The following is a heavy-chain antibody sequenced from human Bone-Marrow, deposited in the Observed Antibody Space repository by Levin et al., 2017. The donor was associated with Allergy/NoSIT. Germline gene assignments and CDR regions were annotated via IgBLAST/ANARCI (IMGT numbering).Heavy chain of an antibody. Sequence: GGSLRLSFTASGFSVTSNYINWVRQSPGKGLEWVALIYSGGSTNYADSVKGRFTISRDNSKNTVYLQMNSLRGDDTAVYYCARDPNAAATGTFGWGQGTLVTVSS. V-gene: IGHV3-66*01. CDR1: GFSVTSNY. CDR2: IYSGGST. CDR3: ARDPNAAATGTFG. J-gene: IGHJ4*02. D-gene: IGHD6-13*01.